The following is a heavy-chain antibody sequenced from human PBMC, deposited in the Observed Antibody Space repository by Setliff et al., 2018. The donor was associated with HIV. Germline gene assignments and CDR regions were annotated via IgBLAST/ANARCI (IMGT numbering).Heavy chain of an antibody. J-gene: IGHJ3*02. CDR3: ARHLSGNFWSDFDAFDI. CDR2: IYPGDSDT. Sequence: GSLKISCKGSGYSFTSYWIAWVRQMPGKGLEWMGIIYPGDSDTRYSPSFQGQVTISADKSISTAYLQWSSLKASDTAIYYCARHLSGNFWSDFDAFDIWGQGTMVTVS. V-gene: IGHV5-51*01. D-gene: IGHD3-3*01. CDR1: GYSFTSYW.